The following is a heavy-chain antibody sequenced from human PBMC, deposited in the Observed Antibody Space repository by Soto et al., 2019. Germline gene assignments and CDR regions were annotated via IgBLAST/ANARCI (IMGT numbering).Heavy chain of an antibody. CDR1: GGSFSGYY. CDR2: INHSGST. V-gene: IGHV4-34*01. D-gene: IGHD2-2*01. Sequence: QVQLQQWGAGLLKPSETLSLTCAVYGGSFSGYYWSWIRQPPGKGLEWIGEINHSGSTNYNPSLKSRVTISVDTSKNQFSLKLSSVTAADTAVYYCASGPRGRTTYGMDVWGPGTTVTVSS. CDR3: ASGPRGRTTYGMDV. J-gene: IGHJ6*02.